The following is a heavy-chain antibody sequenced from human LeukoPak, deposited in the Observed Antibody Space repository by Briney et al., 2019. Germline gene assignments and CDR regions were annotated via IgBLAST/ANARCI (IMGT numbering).Heavy chain of an antibody. V-gene: IGHV4-4*02. Sequence: PSETLSLTCAVSGGSISSSDWWSWVRQPPGKGLEWIGYIYYSGSTNYNPSLKSRVTISVDTSKNQFSLKLSSVTAADTAVYYCARGYANGLPYGGNWGGYYYYYYMDVWGKGTTVTVSS. CDR1: GGSISSSDW. CDR3: ARGYANGLPYGGNWGGYYYYYYMDV. J-gene: IGHJ6*03. D-gene: IGHD4-23*01. CDR2: IYYSGST.